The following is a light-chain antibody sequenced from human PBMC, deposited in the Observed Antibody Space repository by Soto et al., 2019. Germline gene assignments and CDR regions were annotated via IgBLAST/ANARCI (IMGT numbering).Light chain of an antibody. CDR2: KAS. CDR1: QSISSW. CDR3: QQSNVYST. V-gene: IGKV1-5*03. Sequence: DIQMTQSPSTLSASIGDRVNITCRASQSISSWLAWYQQKPGKAPKVLIYKASNLESGVPSRFSGSGSETEFTLTISSLQPDDFATYYCQQSNVYSTFGGGTKVEIK. J-gene: IGKJ4*01.